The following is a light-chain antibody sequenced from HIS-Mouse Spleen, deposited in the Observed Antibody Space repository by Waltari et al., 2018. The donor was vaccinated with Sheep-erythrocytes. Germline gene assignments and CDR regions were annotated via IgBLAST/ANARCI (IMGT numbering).Light chain of an antibody. V-gene: IGLV2-11*01. J-gene: IGLJ1*01. CDR2: DLS. CDR3: CSYAGSYNHV. CDR1: SSDVGGYNY. Sequence: QSALTQPRSVSGSPGQSVTISCTGTSSDVGGYNYVSWYQQHLGTAPKLMIYDLSNRPSGVLDRFSGSKSGNTASLTISGLQAEDEADYYCCSYAGSYNHVFATGTKVTVL.